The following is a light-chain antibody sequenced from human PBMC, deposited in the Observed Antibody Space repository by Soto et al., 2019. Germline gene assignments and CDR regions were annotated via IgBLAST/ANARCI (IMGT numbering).Light chain of an antibody. J-gene: IGKJ2*01. Sequence: DIVMTQSPATLSVSPGESATLSCRASQRISTNLAWYQQKGGQPPRPLIYGASTRATGITQRFSGSGSGTDFTLTISSLQSEDFAVYYCQQYNSWPPAYTFGQGTRVESK. V-gene: IGKV3-15*01. CDR2: GAS. CDR3: QQYNSWPPAYT. CDR1: QRISTN.